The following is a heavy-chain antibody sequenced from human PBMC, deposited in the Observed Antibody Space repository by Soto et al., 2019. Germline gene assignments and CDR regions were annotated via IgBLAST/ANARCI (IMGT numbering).Heavy chain of an antibody. V-gene: IGHV1-18*01. CDR2: ISAYNGNT. CDR1: GYTFTSYG. D-gene: IGHD6-13*01. Sequence: QVQLVQSGAEVKKPGASVKVSCKASGYTFTSYGISWVRQAPGQGLEWMGWISAYNGNTNYAQKRQGRVTMTTDTSTSTAYMELRSLRSDDTAVYYCARAITGYSSSWYERDWFDPWGQGTLVTVSS. J-gene: IGHJ5*02. CDR3: ARAITGYSSSWYERDWFDP.